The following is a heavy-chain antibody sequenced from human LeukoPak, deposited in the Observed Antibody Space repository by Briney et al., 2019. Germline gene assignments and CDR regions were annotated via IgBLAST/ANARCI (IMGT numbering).Heavy chain of an antibody. D-gene: IGHD6-13*01. V-gene: IGHV3-20*04. CDR1: GFTFDDYG. CDR3: ARDLAVEDLWSSSWYNWFDP. J-gene: IGHJ5*02. Sequence: PGGSLRLSCAASGFTFDDYGMSWVRQGPGKGLEWVSAINRNGDSTGYADSVKGRFTISRDNAKNSLYLQMNSLRAEDTAVYYCARDLAVEDLWSSSWYNWFDPWGQGTLVTVSS. CDR2: INRNGDST.